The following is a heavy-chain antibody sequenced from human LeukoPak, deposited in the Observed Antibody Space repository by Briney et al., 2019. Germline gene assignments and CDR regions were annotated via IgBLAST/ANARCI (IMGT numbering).Heavy chain of an antibody. CDR3: ARRVKSSGWYGGTYNWFDP. Sequence: GESLKISCKGSGYTFISYWIAWVRQMPGKGLEWMGIIYPGDSDTRYSPSFQGQVTISADKSISTAYLQWSSLKASDTAMYYCARRVKSSGWYGGTYNWFDPWGQGTLVTVSS. CDR2: IYPGDSDT. D-gene: IGHD6-19*01. J-gene: IGHJ5*02. V-gene: IGHV5-51*01. CDR1: GYTFISYW.